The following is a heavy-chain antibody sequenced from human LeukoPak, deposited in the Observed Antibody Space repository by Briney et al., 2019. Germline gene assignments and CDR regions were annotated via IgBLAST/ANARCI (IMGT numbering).Heavy chain of an antibody. CDR1: GVSISSDSYY. V-gene: IGHV4-61*02. J-gene: IGHJ5*02. D-gene: IGHD6-13*01. Sequence: PSETLSLTCTVSGVSISSDSYYWSWIRQPAGKGLEWIGRFYTSGTTNYNPSLKSRVTISVDTSKNQFSLKLSSVTAADTAVYYCARHPPAAVEVGSSSSWFENWFDPWGQGTLVTVSS. CDR2: FYTSGTT. CDR3: ARHPPAAVEVGSSSSWFENWFDP.